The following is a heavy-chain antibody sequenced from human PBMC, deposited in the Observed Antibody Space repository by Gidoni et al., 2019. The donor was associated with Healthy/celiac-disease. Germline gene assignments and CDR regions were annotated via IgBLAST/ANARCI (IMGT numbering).Heavy chain of an antibody. D-gene: IGHD2-2*01. Sequence: QVQLVQSGAEVKKPGSSVTVSCKASGGTFISYAISWVRQAPGQGLEWMGRIIPILGIANYGQKFQGRVTITEDKSTSTAYMELSSLRSEDTAVYYCARGVRVPAAAIDYYYGMDVWGQGTTVTVSS. CDR1: GGTFISYA. J-gene: IGHJ6*02. CDR2: IIPILGIA. CDR3: ARGVRVPAAAIDYYYGMDV. V-gene: IGHV1-69*04.